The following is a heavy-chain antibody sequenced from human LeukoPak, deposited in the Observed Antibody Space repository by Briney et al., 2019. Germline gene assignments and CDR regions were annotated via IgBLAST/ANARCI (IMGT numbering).Heavy chain of an antibody. CDR1: GGSISSYY. D-gene: IGHD2-2*02. V-gene: IGHV4-4*07. CDR2: IYTSGST. Sequence: SETLSLTCTVSGGSISSYYWSWIRQPAGKGLEWIGRIYTSGSTNYNPSLKSRVTISVDTSKNQFSLKLSSVTAADTAVYYCARRYCSSTSCYISWFDPWGQGTLVTVSS. CDR3: ARRYCSSTSCYISWFDP. J-gene: IGHJ5*02.